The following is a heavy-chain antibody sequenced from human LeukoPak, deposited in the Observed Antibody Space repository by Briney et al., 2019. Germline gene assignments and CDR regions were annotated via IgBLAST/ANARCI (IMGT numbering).Heavy chain of an antibody. D-gene: IGHD5-12*01. J-gene: IGHJ6*03. CDR3: AREWRDYYYYMDV. V-gene: IGHV1-69*13. CDR2: IIPIFGTA. CDR1: GGTFSSYA. Sequence: ASVKVSCKASGGTFSSYAISWVRQAPGQGLEWMGGIIPIFGTANYAQKFQGRVTITADETTSTAYMELSSLGSEDTAVYYCAREWRDYYYYMDVWGKGTTVTVSS.